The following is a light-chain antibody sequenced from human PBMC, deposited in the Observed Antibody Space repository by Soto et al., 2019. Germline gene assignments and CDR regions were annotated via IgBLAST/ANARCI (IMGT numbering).Light chain of an antibody. CDR2: AAS. V-gene: IGKV1-17*01. J-gene: IGKJ1*01. CDR3: QQYNSYWT. Sequence: DMQMTQSRSSLSASVGDRVSSTCRASEGIRNDLGWYQQKPRKATKRLIYAASTLQSGVPSRFSGSGSGTDFTLTISCLQSEDFATYYCQQYNSYWTFGQGTKVDI. CDR1: EGIRND.